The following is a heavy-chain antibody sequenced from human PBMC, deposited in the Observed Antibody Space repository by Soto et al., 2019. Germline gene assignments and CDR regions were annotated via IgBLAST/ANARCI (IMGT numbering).Heavy chain of an antibody. V-gene: IGHV3-23*01. CDR2: ISGSSSTT. CDR1: GLTFSNYA. J-gene: IGHJ4*02. Sequence: EVRLLESGGGLVKPGGSLRLSCATSGLTFSNYAMSWVRQAPGGGLKWVSSISGSSSTTYYADSVRGRFTISRDRSKNTLYLQMSSLRAEDTALYYCAKNQERELPRVIDFWGQGTLVTVSS. CDR3: AKNQERELPRVIDF. D-gene: IGHD1-7*01.